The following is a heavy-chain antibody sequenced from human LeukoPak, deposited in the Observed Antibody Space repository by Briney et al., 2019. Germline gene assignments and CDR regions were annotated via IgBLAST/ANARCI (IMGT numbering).Heavy chain of an antibody. CDR2: IYYSGST. Sequence: PSETLSLTCTVSGGSISSYYWSWIRQPPGKGLEWIGYIYYSGSTNYNPSLKSRVTISVDTSKNQFSLKLSSVTAADTAVYYCARHGRGWYGGAFDIWGQGTMVTVSS. CDR1: GGSISSYY. V-gene: IGHV4-59*08. D-gene: IGHD6-19*01. J-gene: IGHJ3*02. CDR3: ARHGRGWYGGAFDI.